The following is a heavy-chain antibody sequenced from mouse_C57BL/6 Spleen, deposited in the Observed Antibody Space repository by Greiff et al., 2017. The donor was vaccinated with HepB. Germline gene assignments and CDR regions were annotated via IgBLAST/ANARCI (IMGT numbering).Heavy chain of an antibody. V-gene: IGHV3-6*01. D-gene: IGHD4-1*01. CDR3: ARDWDGYYFDY. CDR1: GYSITSGYY. J-gene: IGHJ2*01. Sequence: DVKLQESGPGLVKPSQSLSLTCSVTGYSITSGYYWNWIRQFPGNQLEWMGYISYDGSNNYNPSLKNRISITRDTSKNQFFLKLNSVTTEDTATYYCARDWDGYYFDYWGQGTTLTVSS. CDR2: ISYDGSN.